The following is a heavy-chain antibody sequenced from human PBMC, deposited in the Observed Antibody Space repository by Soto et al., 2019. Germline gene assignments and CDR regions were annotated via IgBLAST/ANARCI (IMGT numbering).Heavy chain of an antibody. CDR2: INAGNGNA. CDR3: ARDGAVAGDSNFDY. CDR1: GYTFTRYA. Sequence: ASVKVSCKASGYTFTRYAMHWVRQAPGQRPEWMGWINAGNGNAKYSQKFQGRVTITTDTSASAAYMELSSLRSEDTAVYYCARDGAVAGDSNFDYWGQGTLVTVSS. V-gene: IGHV1-3*01. J-gene: IGHJ4*02. D-gene: IGHD6-19*01.